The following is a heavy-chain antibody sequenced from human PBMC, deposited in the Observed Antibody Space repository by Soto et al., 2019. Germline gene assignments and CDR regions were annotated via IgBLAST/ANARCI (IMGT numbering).Heavy chain of an antibody. J-gene: IGHJ5*02. CDR1: RDTFTSYY. CDR2: INPHVGSK. D-gene: IGHD1-26*01. V-gene: IGHV1-46*01. Sequence: ASVKVSCKAPRDTFTSYYINWVRQAPGQGLQCMGHINPHVGSKAYAQKFKGRVTLARATSTSTVYMDVRSLTSEDTAMYYRARSSGGNFGRIIEGTNWFAPLGQGTLVTVSS. CDR3: ARSSGGNFGRIIEGTNWFAP.